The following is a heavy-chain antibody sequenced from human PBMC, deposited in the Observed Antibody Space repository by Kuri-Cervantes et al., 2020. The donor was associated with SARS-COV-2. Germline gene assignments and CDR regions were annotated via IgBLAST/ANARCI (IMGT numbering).Heavy chain of an antibody. CDR3: ARAELTGIDY. CDR2: INPSGGST. CDR1: GYTFTSYY. V-gene: IGHV1-46*01. J-gene: IGHJ4*02. D-gene: IGHD7-27*01. Sequence: GGSLRLSCKASGYTFTSYYMHWVRQAPGQGLEWMGIINPSGGSTSYAQKFQGRVTMTRDTSTSTVYMELSSLRSGDTAVYYCARAELTGIDYWGQGTLVTVSS.